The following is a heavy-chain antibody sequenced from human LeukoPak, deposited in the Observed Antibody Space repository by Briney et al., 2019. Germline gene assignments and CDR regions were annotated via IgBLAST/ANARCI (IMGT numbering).Heavy chain of an antibody. D-gene: IGHD6-19*01. CDR3: ARTIAVAGSGWFDP. J-gene: IGHJ5*02. V-gene: IGHV3-11*01. Sequence: GGSLRLSCAASGFTFSDYYMSWIRQAPGKGLEWVSYISSSGSTIYYADSVKGRFTISRDNSKNTLYLQMNSLRAEDTAVYYCARTIAVAGSGWFDPWGQGTLVTVSS. CDR1: GFTFSDYY. CDR2: ISSSGSTI.